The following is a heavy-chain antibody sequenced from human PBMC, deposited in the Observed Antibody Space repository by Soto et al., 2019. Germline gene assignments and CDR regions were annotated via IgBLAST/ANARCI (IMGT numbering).Heavy chain of an antibody. Sequence: SETLSLTCTVSGGSIRNGDYYWGWIRQPPGKGLEWIGYVYYSWTTYSHPSLNSRVSISVDTSENQFSLRLTSVTAADTAVYYCARDKVAAAGKGWFDPWGQGTLVTVSS. V-gene: IGHV4-30-4*01. CDR2: VYYSWTT. J-gene: IGHJ5*02. CDR3: ARDKVAAAGKGWFDP. CDR1: GGSIRNGDYY. D-gene: IGHD6-13*01.